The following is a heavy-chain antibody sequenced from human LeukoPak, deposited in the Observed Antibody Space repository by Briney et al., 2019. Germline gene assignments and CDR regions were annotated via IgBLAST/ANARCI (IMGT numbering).Heavy chain of an antibody. CDR1: GFTFSSHGM. Sequence: SGGSLRLSCAASGFTFSSHGMSWVRQAPGKGLEWIGSIYYSGSTYYNPSLKSRVTISVDTSKNQFSLKLSSVTAADTAVYYCARKLSSGWYGDWFDPWGQGTLVTVSS. V-gene: IGHV4-39*07. D-gene: IGHD6-19*01. CDR2: IYYSGST. CDR3: ARKLSSGWYGDWFDP. J-gene: IGHJ5*02.